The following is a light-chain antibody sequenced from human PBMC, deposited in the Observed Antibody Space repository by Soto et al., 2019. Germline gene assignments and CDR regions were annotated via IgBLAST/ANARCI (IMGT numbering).Light chain of an antibody. CDR3: QHYNSYSEA. CDR2: KAS. Sequence: DIQMTQSPSSLSASVGDRVTITWRASQSISSYLNWYQQKKGKAPKLLIYKASTLKSGVPSRFSGSGYGTEFNLTISSLQPDDFATYYCQHYNSYSEAFGQGTKVDIK. J-gene: IGKJ1*01. V-gene: IGKV1-5*03. CDR1: QSISSY.